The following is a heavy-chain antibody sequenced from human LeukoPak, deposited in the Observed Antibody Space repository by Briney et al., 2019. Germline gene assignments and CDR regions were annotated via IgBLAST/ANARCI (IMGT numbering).Heavy chain of an antibody. Sequence: PSETLSLTCTVSGGSISSYYWSWIRQPAGKGLEWIGYIYYSGSTNYNPSLKSRVTISVDTSKNQFSLKLSSVTAADTAVYYCARRRSAAEYFDYWGQGTLVTVSS. V-gene: IGHV4-59*08. CDR2: IYYSGST. CDR1: GGSISSYY. CDR3: ARRRSAAEYFDY. J-gene: IGHJ4*02. D-gene: IGHD6-13*01.